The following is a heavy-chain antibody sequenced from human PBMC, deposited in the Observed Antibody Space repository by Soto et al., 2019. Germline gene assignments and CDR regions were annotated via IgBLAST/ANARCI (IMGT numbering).Heavy chain of an antibody. Sequence: GESLKISCKGSGYSFAGYWISWVRQKPGKGLEWMGRIDPSDSQTYYSPSFRGHVTISATKSITTVFMQWSSLRASDTAMYYCARQIYDSDTGPNFQYYFDSWGQGTPVTVSS. CDR1: GYSFAGYW. D-gene: IGHD3-16*01. CDR3: ARQIYDSDTGPNFQYYFDS. CDR2: IDPSDSQT. J-gene: IGHJ4*02. V-gene: IGHV5-10-1*01.